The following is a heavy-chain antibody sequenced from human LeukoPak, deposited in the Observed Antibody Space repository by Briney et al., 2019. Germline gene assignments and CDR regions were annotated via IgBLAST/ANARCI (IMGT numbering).Heavy chain of an antibody. D-gene: IGHD3-22*01. CDR1: GYTFTSYG. Sequence: ASVKVSCKASGYTFTSYGISWVRQAPGQGLERMGWISAYNGNTKHAQKVQGRVTMTTDTSTSTVYMELRSLRSDDTAVYYCARGLPPRRNSDSSGYYSYYFDYWGQGSLVTVSS. CDR3: ARGLPPRRNSDSSGYYSYYFDY. CDR2: ISAYNGNT. J-gene: IGHJ4*02. V-gene: IGHV1-18*01.